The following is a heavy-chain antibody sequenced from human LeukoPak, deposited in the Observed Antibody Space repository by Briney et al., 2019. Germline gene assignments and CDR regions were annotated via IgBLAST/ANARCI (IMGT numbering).Heavy chain of an antibody. V-gene: IGHV1-46*01. CDR3: ARDQEGFDY. J-gene: IGHJ4*02. CDR2: IYPRDGST. CDR1: GCTFTSKY. Sequence: GASVKVSCKASGCTFTSKYIHWVRQASGQGLEWMGMIYPRDGSTSYAQKFQGRVTVTRDTSTSTVHMELSGLRSEDTAVYYCARDQEGFDYWGQGTLVTVSS.